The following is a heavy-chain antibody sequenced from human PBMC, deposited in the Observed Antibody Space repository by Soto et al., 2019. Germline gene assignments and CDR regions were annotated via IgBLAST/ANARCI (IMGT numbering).Heavy chain of an antibody. V-gene: IGHV3-48*01. CDR3: ARKVGAAGWQH. CDR1: GFSFSTYS. D-gene: IGHD6-13*01. J-gene: IGHJ1*01. Sequence: EVQPVESGGGLVQPGGSLRLSCAASGFSFSTYSLNWVRQPPGKGLEWVSYIGSSGSRIYYTDSVKGRVTISRDNGKNSLYLQMNSLRVEDTAVYYCARKVGAAGWQHWGQGTLVTVSS. CDR2: IGSSGSRI.